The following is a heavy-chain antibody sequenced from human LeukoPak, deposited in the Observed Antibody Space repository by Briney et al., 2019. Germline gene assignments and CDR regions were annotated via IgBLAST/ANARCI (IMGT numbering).Heavy chain of an antibody. CDR1: RGSFSIYA. Sequence: AVKVSCKPSRGSFSIYALCWVRQAPGKGLEWMGGIIPILGAPNYAQKFQGRVTITPDESTSKAYMDLSSLRSEDKAVYYCARGGGRYSSASFGNCYYYYIVVWRKGTTITVSS. J-gene: IGHJ6*03. D-gene: IGHD6-6*01. CDR3: ARGGGRYSSASFGNCYYYYIVV. CDR2: IIPILGAP. V-gene: IGHV1-69*13.